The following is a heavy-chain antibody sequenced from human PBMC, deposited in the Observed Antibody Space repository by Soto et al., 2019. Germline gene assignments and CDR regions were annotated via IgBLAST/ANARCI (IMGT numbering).Heavy chain of an antibody. D-gene: IGHD1-1*01. J-gene: IGHJ5*02. CDR3: ARRFATTEWFDH. Sequence: PXXSLKISCKGSAYSFSNYWIGWVRQMPGKGLEWRGIIYPGESDTRQSPPFXXQVTISAXXSIKTAYLQWSRLKASETAMYYCARRFATTEWFDHWGQGTLVTVSS. V-gene: IGHV5-51*01. CDR2: IYPGESDT. CDR1: AYSFSNYW.